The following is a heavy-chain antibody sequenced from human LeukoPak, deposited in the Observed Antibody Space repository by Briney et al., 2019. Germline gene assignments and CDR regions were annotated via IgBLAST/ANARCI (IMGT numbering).Heavy chain of an antibody. V-gene: IGHV4-59*01. CDR2: IYYSGNT. Sequence: KPSETLSLTCSVSGDSINGYYWSWIRQPPGKGLEWIGYIYYSGNTNHNPSLKSRVTISVDASKNQFSLKLSSVTAADTAVYYCARGGRAVASNWFDPWGQGTLVTVSS. D-gene: IGHD6-19*01. CDR1: GDSINGYY. CDR3: ARGGRAVASNWFDP. J-gene: IGHJ5*02.